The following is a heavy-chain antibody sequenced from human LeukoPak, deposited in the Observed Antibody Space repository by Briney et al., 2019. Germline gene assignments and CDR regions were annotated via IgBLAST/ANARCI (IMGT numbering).Heavy chain of an antibody. V-gene: IGHV5-51*01. CDR1: GYSFTSSW. J-gene: IGHJ4*02. CDR3: ATSREGCTSTSCSLDY. Sequence: GESLNISCKASGYSFTSSWIGWVRQMPGKGLEWMGVIYPSDSRTIYSPSFQGQVTISADKSITTAYLQWSSLKASDTAMSYCATSREGCTSTSCSLDYWGQGALVTVSS. CDR2: IYPSDSRT. D-gene: IGHD2-2*01.